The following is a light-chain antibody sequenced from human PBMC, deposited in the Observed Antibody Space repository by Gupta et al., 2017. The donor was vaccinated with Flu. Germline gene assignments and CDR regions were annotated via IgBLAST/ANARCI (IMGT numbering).Light chain of an antibody. CDR2: RVS. CDR3: TQCKPLKT. V-gene: IGKV2-30*02. CDR1: QGLVHRNGKPY. J-gene: IGKJ1*01. Sequence: PVTLGQPAYSSCRSSQGLVHRNGKPYLPWLQQMPVQSPRRLIYRVSNLDYGVTARFSGSGLGNDFTLKISRVEHEDVGAYYCTQCKPLKTFGQGTKLEIK.